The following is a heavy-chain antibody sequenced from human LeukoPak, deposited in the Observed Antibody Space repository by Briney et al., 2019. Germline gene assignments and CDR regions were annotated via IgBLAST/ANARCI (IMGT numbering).Heavy chain of an antibody. CDR3: ARGLGPYYYDSSGYYGDY. Sequence: PSQTLSLTCTVSGGSISSGGYYWSWIRQPPGKGLEWIGYIYHSGSTYYNPSLKSRVTISVDRSKNQFSLKLSSVTAADTAVYYCARGLGPYYYDSSGYYGDYWGQGTLVTVSS. V-gene: IGHV4-30-2*01. CDR2: IYHSGST. J-gene: IGHJ4*02. CDR1: GGSISSGGYY. D-gene: IGHD3-22*01.